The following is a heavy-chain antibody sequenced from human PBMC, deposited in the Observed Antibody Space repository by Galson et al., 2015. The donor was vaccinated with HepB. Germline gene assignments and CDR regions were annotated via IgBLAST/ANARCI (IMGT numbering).Heavy chain of an antibody. V-gene: IGHV4-34*01. Sequence: ETLSLTCAVYGGSFSGYYWSWIRQPPGKGLEWIGEINHSGSTNYNPSLKSRVTISVDTSKNQFSLKPSSVTAADTAVYYCARRSTYSPNYYAYWGQGTLVTVSS. J-gene: IGHJ4*02. CDR3: ARRSTYSPNYYAY. D-gene: IGHD5-12*01. CDR2: INHSGST. CDR1: GGSFSGYY.